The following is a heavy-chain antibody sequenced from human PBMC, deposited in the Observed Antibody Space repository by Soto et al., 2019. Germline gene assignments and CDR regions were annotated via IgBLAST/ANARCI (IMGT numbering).Heavy chain of an antibody. V-gene: IGHV1-69*01. CDR2: IIPKYGTT. J-gene: IGHJ4*02. CDR1: GGPFNTFA. D-gene: IGHD2-2*01. CDR3: ARTRQRRPVFYVDY. Sequence: QVQLMQSGAEVTKPGSSVKVSCKASGGPFNTFAISWVRQAPGQGLEWMGGIIPKYGTTNYARRFQGRVTITADESTTTAYLELSSLRHDDAAIYYCARTRQRRPVFYVDYWGQGTPITVTS.